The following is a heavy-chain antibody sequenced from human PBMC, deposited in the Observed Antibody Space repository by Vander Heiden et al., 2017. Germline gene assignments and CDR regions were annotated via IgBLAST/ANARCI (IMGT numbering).Heavy chain of an antibody. D-gene: IGHD3-10*01. CDR3: AKEYYGSGTIYYYYGMDV. J-gene: IGHJ6*02. CDR2: ISWNSGSI. Sequence: EVQLVESGGGLVQPGRSLRLSCAAPGFTFDDYAMHWVRQAPGKGLEWVSGISWNSGSIGYADSVKGRFTISRDNAKNSLYLQMNSLRAEDTALYYCAKEYYGSGTIYYYYGMDVWGQGTTVTVSS. V-gene: IGHV3-9*01. CDR1: GFTFDDYA.